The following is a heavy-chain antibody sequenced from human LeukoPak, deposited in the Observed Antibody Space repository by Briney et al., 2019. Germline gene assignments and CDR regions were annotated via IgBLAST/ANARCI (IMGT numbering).Heavy chain of an antibody. D-gene: IGHD4-17*01. V-gene: IGHV1-8*01. CDR1: GYTFTSYD. CDR2: MNPNSGNT. J-gene: IGHJ6*02. CDR3: ARGSTVTTDDYYYYYGMDV. Sequence: ASVKVSCKASGYTFTSYDINWVRQATGQGLEWMGWMNPNSGNTGYAQKFQGRVTMTRNTSISTAYMELSSLRSEDTAVYYCARGSTVTTDDYYYYYGMDVWGQGTTVTVSS.